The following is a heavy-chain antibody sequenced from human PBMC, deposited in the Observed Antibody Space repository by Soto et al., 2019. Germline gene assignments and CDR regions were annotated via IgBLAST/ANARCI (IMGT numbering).Heavy chain of an antibody. CDR3: ARYDSRGDFDY. CDR2: IHYTEST. D-gene: IGHD3-22*01. Sequence: QVRLRESSPGLVRHSQTLSPICSFTSGSITNGGYHWSWIRQYPGKGLAWIGYIHYTESTYYNPSLRGRVTISVDTSRNQFSLRMGAVTAADTAGYYGARYDSRGDFDYWGQGTLVTFSS. V-gene: IGHV4-31*03. CDR1: SGSITNGGYH. J-gene: IGHJ4*02.